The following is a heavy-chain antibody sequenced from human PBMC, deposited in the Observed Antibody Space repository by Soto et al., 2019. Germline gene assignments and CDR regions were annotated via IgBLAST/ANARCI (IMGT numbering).Heavy chain of an antibody. J-gene: IGHJ5*02. CDR2: ISYDGSNK. CDR1: GFTFSSYA. Sequence: GGSLRLSCAASGFTFSSYAMHWVRQAPGKGLEWVAVISYDGSNKYYADSVKGRFTISRDNSKYTLYLQMNSLRAEDTAVYYCAKGPPRSRNNWFDPWGQGTLVTVSS. CDR3: AKGPPRSRNNWFDP. V-gene: IGHV3-30-3*01. D-gene: IGHD6-13*01.